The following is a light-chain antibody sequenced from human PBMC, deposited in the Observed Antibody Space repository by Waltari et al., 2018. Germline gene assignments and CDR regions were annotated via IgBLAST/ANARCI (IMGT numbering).Light chain of an antibody. V-gene: IGKV3-20*01. CDR1: QSVSSSY. CDR3: QQYYSFPPYT. J-gene: IGKJ2*01. Sequence: EIVLTQSPGTLSLSPGERATLSCRASQSVSSSYLAWYQQKPGQAPRLLIYGASSRATGIPDRFSGSGSGTDFTLTISSLQAEDVAVYYCQQYYSFPPYTFGQGTKVEIK. CDR2: GAS.